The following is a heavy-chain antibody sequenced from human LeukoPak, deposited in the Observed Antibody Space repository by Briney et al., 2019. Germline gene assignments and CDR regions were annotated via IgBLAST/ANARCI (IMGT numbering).Heavy chain of an antibody. Sequence: SETLSLTCTVSGGSISSGSYYWGWIRQPPGKGLEWIGSIYYSGSTYYNPSLKSRVTISVDTSKNQFSLKLSSVTAADTAVYYCARLFNDSSGHYYNYWGQGTLVTVSS. D-gene: IGHD3-22*01. CDR3: ARLFNDSSGHYYNY. V-gene: IGHV4-39*07. CDR1: GGSISSGSYY. CDR2: IYYSGST. J-gene: IGHJ4*02.